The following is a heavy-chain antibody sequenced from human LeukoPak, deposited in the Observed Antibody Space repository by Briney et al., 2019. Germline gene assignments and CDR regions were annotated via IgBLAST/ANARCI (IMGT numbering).Heavy chain of an antibody. CDR1: GGSVSSSSYY. CDR3: ASRWFGEFYYMDV. D-gene: IGHD3-10*01. J-gene: IGHJ6*03. V-gene: IGHV4-39*01. CDR2: IYYSGST. Sequence: KTSETLSLTCTVSGGSVSSSSYYWGWIRQPPGKGLEWIGSIYYSGSTYYNPSLKSRVTISVDTSKNQFSLKLSSVTAADTAVYYCASRWFGEFYYMDVWGKGTTVTVSS.